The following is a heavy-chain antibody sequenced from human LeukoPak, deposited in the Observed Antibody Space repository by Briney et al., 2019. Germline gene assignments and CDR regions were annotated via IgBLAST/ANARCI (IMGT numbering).Heavy chain of an antibody. D-gene: IGHD5-18*01. CDR1: GFTFRGYS. CDR2: ISSGSSTI. J-gene: IGHJ4*02. Sequence: PGGSLRLSCAASGFTFRGYSMNWVRQAPGKGLEWVSHISSGSSTIYYADSVKGRFTISRDNAKNSLYLQMNSLRAEDTAVYYCAKASVDTATSPSNPVYYFDYWGQGTLVTVSS. CDR3: AKASVDTATSPSNPVYYFDY. V-gene: IGHV3-48*04.